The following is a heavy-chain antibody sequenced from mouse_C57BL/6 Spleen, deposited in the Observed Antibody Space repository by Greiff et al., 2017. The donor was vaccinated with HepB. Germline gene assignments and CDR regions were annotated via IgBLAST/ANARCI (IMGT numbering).Heavy chain of an antibody. Sequence: QVQLKQSGAELARPGASVKMSCKASGYTFTSYTMHWVKQRPGQGLEWIGYINPSSGYTKYNQKFKDKATLTADKSSSTAYMQLSSLTSEDSAVYYCARETAQASFDYWGQGTTLTVSS. CDR3: ARETAQASFDY. J-gene: IGHJ2*01. CDR2: INPSSGYT. D-gene: IGHD3-2*02. V-gene: IGHV1-4*01. CDR1: GYTFTSYT.